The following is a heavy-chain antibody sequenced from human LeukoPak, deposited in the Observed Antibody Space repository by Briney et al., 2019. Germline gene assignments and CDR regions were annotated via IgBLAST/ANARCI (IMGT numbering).Heavy chain of an antibody. J-gene: IGHJ4*02. CDR3: ARGALQLWAVDY. D-gene: IGHD5-18*01. V-gene: IGHV4-31*03. CDR1: GGSISSGGYY. Sequence: SETLSLTCTVSGGSISSGGYYGRWIRQQPGKGLEWIGYIYYSGSTYYNPSLKSRVTISVDTSKNQFSLKLSSVTAADTAVYYCARGALQLWAVDYWGQGTLVTVSS. CDR2: IYYSGST.